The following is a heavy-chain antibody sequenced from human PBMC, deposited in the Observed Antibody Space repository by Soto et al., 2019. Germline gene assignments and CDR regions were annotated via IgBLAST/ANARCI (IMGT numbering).Heavy chain of an antibody. D-gene: IGHD3-10*01. Sequence: VASVKVSCKASGNTFTSYDINWVRQATGHGLEWMGWINPNSGNIGYAQEFQGRVTMTRDTAIRTAYMEVSRLRSDDTAVYYCARGRASGSYYLLDYWGQGTLVTVSS. CDR2: INPNSGNI. J-gene: IGHJ4*02. V-gene: IGHV1-8*01. CDR3: ARGRASGSYYLLDY. CDR1: GNTFTSYD.